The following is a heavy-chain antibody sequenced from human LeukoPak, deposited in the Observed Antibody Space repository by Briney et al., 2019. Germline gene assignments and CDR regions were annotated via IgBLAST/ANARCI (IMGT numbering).Heavy chain of an antibody. CDR3: AKDLYCSSTSCYMDV. CDR1: GFTFSNYA. Sequence: HPGGSLRLSCAASGFTFSNYAMSWVRQAPGKGLEWVSGISGSGGYTYYADSVKGRFTISRDNSKNTPYLQMNSLRAEDTAVYYCAKDLYCSSTSCYMDVWGKGTTVTVSS. D-gene: IGHD2-2*01. CDR2: ISGSGGYT. J-gene: IGHJ6*03. V-gene: IGHV3-23*01.